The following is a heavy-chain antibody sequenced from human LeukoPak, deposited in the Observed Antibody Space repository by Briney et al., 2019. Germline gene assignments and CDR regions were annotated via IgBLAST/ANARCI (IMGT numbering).Heavy chain of an antibody. Sequence: GASVKVSCKASGYTFTGYYMHWVRQAPGQGLEWMGWINPNSGGTNYAQKFQGRVTMTRDTSISTAYMELRSLRSDDSAVYYCARDHCTSSACYYDNWFDPWGPGTLVTVSS. V-gene: IGHV1-2*02. CDR3: ARDHCTSSACYYDNWFDP. CDR2: INPNSGGT. J-gene: IGHJ5*02. CDR1: GYTFTGYY. D-gene: IGHD2-2*01.